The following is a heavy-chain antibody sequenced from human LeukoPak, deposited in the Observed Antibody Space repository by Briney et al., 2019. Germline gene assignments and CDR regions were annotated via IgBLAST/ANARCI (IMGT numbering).Heavy chain of an antibody. CDR2: INHSGST. CDR3: ARVLRPLGYCSSTSCRSGFDP. CDR1: GGSFSGYY. Sequence: SETLSLTCAVYGGSFSGYYWSWIRQPPGKGLEWIGEINHSGSTNYNPSLKSRVTISVDKSKNQFSLKLSSVTAADTAVYYCARVLRPLGYCSSTSCRSGFDPWGQGTLVTVSS. D-gene: IGHD2-2*01. V-gene: IGHV4-34*01. J-gene: IGHJ5*02.